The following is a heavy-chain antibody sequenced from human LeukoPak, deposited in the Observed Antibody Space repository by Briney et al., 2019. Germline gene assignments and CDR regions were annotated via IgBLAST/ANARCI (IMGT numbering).Heavy chain of an antibody. CDR3: ARVGYYYDSSGYPDY. J-gene: IGHJ4*02. CDR1: GYTFTSYG. Sequence: ASVKVSCKASGYTFTSYGISWVRRAPGQGLEWMGWISAYNGNTNYAQKLQGRVTMTTDTSTSTAYMELRSLRSDDTAVYYCARVGYYYDSSGYPDYWGQGTLVTVSS. D-gene: IGHD3-22*01. V-gene: IGHV1-18*01. CDR2: ISAYNGNT.